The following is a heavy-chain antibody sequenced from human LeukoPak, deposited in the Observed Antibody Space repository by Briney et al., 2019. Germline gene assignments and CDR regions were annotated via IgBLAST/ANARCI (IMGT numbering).Heavy chain of an antibody. Sequence: ASVKVSCKVSGYTVTELSMHWVRQAPGKGLEWMGGSDPDDGEIIYAQNFQGKVTMTEDTSADTAYMELSSLRSEDTAVYYCATWTGFGQGHWGQGTLVTVSS. J-gene: IGHJ4*01. D-gene: IGHD3/OR15-3a*01. V-gene: IGHV1-24*01. CDR2: SDPDDGEI. CDR3: ATWTGFGQGH. CDR1: GYTVTELS.